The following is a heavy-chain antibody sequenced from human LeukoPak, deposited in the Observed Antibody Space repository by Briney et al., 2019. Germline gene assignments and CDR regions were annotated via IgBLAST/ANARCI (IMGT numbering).Heavy chain of an antibody. V-gene: IGHV4-31*03. Sequence: SETLSLTCTVSGGSISSGGYYWSWIRQHPGKGLEWIGYIYYSGSTYYNPSLKSRVTISVDTSKNQFSLKLSSVTVADTAVYYCARRGPKWGEAFDIWGQGTMVTVSS. CDR3: ARRGPKWGEAFDI. CDR2: IYYSGST. CDR1: GGSISSGGYY. D-gene: IGHD3-16*01. J-gene: IGHJ3*02.